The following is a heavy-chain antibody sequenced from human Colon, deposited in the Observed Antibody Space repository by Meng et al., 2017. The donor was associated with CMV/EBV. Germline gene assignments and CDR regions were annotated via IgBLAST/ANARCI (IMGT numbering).Heavy chain of an antibody. CDR2: IYPSGFP. V-gene: IGHV4-4*07. D-gene: IGHD5-18*01. J-gene: IGHJ4*02. Sequence: QGQRTAPGPDLVRASGSLSLGCTVSGGSTSSYHWGWIRQPAGKGLEWIGGIYPSGFPKYKPSHESRVTMSADTSKNQISLKLTSVTAADTAVYYCARAQYTYGYWIFDYWGQGTLVTVSS. CDR3: ARAQYTYGYWIFDY. CDR1: GGSTSSYH.